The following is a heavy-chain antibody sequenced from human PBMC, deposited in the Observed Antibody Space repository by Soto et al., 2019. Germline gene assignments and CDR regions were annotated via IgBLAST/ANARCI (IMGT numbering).Heavy chain of an antibody. V-gene: IGHV3-15*01. J-gene: IGHJ5*02. D-gene: IGHD2-15*01. CDR2: IKSKSDGGTT. CDR3: TTDLWRIAVVVGSTGYFNP. CDR1: GFTFSDAW. Sequence: GGSLRLSCAASGFTFSDAWMSWVRQAPGKGLDWAGRIKSKSDGGTTEYAAPVRGRFTISRDDSKNTLYLQMNSLKTEDTAVYYCTTDLWRIAVVVGSTGYFNPWGQGTPVTVSS.